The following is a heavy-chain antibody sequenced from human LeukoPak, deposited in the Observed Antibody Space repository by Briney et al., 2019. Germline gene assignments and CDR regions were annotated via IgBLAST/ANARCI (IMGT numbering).Heavy chain of an antibody. J-gene: IGHJ5*02. CDR3: ARTPLGGWLQTFDP. Sequence: KAGGSLRLSCAASGFTVSSNYMSWVRQAPGKGLEWVSVIYSGGSTYYADSVKGRFTISRHNSKNTLYLQMNSLRAEDTAVYYCARTPLGGWLQTFDPWGQGTLVTVSS. V-gene: IGHV3-53*04. CDR1: GFTVSSNY. CDR2: IYSGGST. D-gene: IGHD5-12*01.